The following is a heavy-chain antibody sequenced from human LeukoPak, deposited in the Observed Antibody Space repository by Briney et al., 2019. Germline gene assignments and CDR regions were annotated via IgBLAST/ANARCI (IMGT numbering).Heavy chain of an antibody. Sequence: PGGSLRLSCAASGFIFSNYWMGWVRQAPGKRLESLANIKTDGSEKYYVDSVKGRFSISRDNAKNSLYLQMNSLRAEDTAVYYCVSAVRGSSFAICGQGTKVTVSS. J-gene: IGHJ3*02. CDR1: GFIFSNYW. CDR2: IKTDGSEK. CDR3: VSAVRGSSFAI. V-gene: IGHV3-7*03. D-gene: IGHD3-10*02.